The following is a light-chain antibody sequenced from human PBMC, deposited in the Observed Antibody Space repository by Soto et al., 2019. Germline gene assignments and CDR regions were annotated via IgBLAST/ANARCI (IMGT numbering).Light chain of an antibody. CDR1: QSVSSD. CDR2: GAY. J-gene: IGKJ5*01. Sequence: IVMTQSPATLSVSPGERATLSCRASQSVSSDLAWYQQKPGQAPRLFIYGAYTRATGIQARFSGSGSGTEFTLTISSLQAEDFAVYYCQHYHGWPITFGQGTRLEIK. CDR3: QHYHGWPIT. V-gene: IGKV3-15*01.